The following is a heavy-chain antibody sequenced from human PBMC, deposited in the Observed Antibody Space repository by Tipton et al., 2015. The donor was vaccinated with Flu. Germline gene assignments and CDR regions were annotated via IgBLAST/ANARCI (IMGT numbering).Heavy chain of an antibody. CDR3: ARDGYSGYDFGYYFDS. J-gene: IGHJ4*02. CDR2: IFATGTA. Sequence: TLSLTCTVSGEPLGTHYWTWFRQPAGERLEWIGRIFATGTAIYNPSLKSRVTMSVDTSKNQFSLKLDSMTAADTAVYFCARDGYSGYDFGYYFDSWGQGTLVTVST. CDR1: GEPLGTHY. D-gene: IGHD5-12*01. V-gene: IGHV4-4*07.